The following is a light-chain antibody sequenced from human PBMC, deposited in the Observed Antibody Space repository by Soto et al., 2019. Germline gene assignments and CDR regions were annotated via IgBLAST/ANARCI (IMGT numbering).Light chain of an antibody. J-gene: IGLJ1*01. CDR1: SSNIGSNY. CDR3: AAWDDSLSGLYV. V-gene: IGLV1-47*02. Sequence: VLTQPPSASGTPGQRVTISCSGSSSNIGSNYVYWYQQLPGTAPKLLIYSNNQRPSGVPDRFSGSKSGTSASLAISGLRSEDEADYYCAAWDDSLSGLYVFGTGTKVTVL. CDR2: SNN.